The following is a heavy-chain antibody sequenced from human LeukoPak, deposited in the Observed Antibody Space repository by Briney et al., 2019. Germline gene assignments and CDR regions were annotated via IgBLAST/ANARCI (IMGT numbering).Heavy chain of an antibody. CDR2: IVVGSGNT. Sequence: GASVKVPCKASGFTFTSSAAQWVRQARGQRLEWIGWIVVGSGNTNYAQKFQERVTITRDMSTSTAYMELSSLRSEDTAVYYCAARTRYYYDSSFDYWGQGTLVTVSS. V-gene: IGHV1-58*01. J-gene: IGHJ4*02. D-gene: IGHD3-22*01. CDR1: GFTFTSSA. CDR3: AARTRYYYDSSFDY.